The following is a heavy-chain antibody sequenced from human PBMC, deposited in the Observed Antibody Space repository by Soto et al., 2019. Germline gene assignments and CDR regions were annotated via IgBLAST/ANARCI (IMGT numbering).Heavy chain of an antibody. CDR1: GGSVRISRYY. CDR2: IYYSGST. J-gene: IGHJ5*02. Sequence: PSENLSLTCTVSGGSVRISRYYLSLIRQPPWKGLECIGYIYYSGSTNYTHSLKSRVTISVDTYKTQFSLKLRSVTAAQTAVYYCARAVSEYSSFSLGWFDPGGQGSLVTVYS. D-gene: IGHD6-6*01. V-gene: IGHV4-61*01. CDR3: ARAVSEYSSFSLGWFDP.